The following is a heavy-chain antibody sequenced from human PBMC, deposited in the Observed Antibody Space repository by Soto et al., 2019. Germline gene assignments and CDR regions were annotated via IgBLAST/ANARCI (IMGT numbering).Heavy chain of an antibody. Sequence: GGSLRLSCAASGFSVTDTYMNWVRHAPGKGLEWVSVISSCANTYYADSVKGRFTISRDNSKNTVYLHMKSLGPEDTAVYYCAGDLNSVSCHGTNPRIKGKRGFGLDVWGRGIAVTVYS. CDR3: AGDLNSVSCHGTNPRIKGKRGFGLDV. CDR1: GFSVTDTY. D-gene: IGHD1-26*01. V-gene: IGHV3-66*03. J-gene: IGHJ6*02. CDR2: ISSCANT.